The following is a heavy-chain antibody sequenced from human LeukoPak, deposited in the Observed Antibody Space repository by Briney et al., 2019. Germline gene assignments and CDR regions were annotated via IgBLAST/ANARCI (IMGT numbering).Heavy chain of an antibody. Sequence: GESLKISCKGSGYRFTSYWIGWVRQMPGKGLEWMGIIYPDDSDTRYSPSFQGQVTISGDKSISTAYLQWSSLKASDTAIYYCAKSFGVTAEGAFDIWGQGTMVTVSS. CDR1: GYRFTSYW. D-gene: IGHD3-16*01. V-gene: IGHV5-51*01. CDR3: AKSFGVTAEGAFDI. J-gene: IGHJ3*02. CDR2: IYPDDSDT.